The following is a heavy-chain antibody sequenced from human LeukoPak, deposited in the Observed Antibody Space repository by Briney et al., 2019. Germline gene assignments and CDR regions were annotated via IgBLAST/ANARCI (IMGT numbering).Heavy chain of an antibody. D-gene: IGHD3-10*01. J-gene: IGHJ3*02. CDR3: ARSPDYYGSGSTDAFDI. Sequence: ASVKVSCKASGYTVTGYDINDVRKATGQGLEWMGWMNPNSGNTGYAQKFQGRVTMTRNTSISTAYMELSSLRSEDTAVYYCARSPDYYGSGSTDAFDIWSQGTMVTVSS. V-gene: IGHV1-8*01. CDR1: GYTVTGYD. CDR2: MNPNSGNT.